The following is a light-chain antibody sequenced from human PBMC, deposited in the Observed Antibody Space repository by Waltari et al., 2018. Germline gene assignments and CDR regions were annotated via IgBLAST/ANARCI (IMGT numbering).Light chain of an antibody. Sequence: QSALTQPASVSGSPGQSITISCTGTSSDVGGYNSVSWYQQHPVKAPKLMIYDVSNRPSVVSNRCCGSKFGNTASLTISGLQAEDEADYYCSSYTSSDTYVFGTGTKVTVL. CDR1: SSDVGGYNS. J-gene: IGLJ1*01. CDR3: SSYTSSDTYV. V-gene: IGLV2-14*03. CDR2: DVS.